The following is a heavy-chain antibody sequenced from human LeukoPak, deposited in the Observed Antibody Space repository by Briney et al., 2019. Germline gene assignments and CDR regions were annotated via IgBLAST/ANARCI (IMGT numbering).Heavy chain of an antibody. CDR2: INSLGWTK. CDR1: GFTFHRCW. V-gene: IGHV3-74*01. Sequence: PGGSLRLSYAASGFTFHRCWMSWVRQAPGKGLVWISRINSLGWTKIYADSAKDRFTISRRNANNTLYLQMNSLRAEDTAVYYCAREGYYESSGYSIRFSYWGQGALVTVSS. D-gene: IGHD3-22*01. J-gene: IGHJ4*02. CDR3: AREGYYESSGYSIRFSY.